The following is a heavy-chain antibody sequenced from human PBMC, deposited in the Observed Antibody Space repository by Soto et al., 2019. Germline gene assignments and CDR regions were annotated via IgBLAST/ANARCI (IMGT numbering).Heavy chain of an antibody. CDR1: GGSFSSQY. V-gene: IGHV4-4*07. CDR2: IYNGGIP. CDR3: ASQDDDKSVYYFDY. J-gene: IGHJ4*02. Sequence: SETLSLTCTVSGGSFSSQYWSWIRQPAGKGLEWIGRIYNGGIPLIHPSLESRVALSLDTSKNQFSLTLSSVTAADTAIYYCASQDDDKSVYYFDYWGRGTLVTVSS. D-gene: IGHD3-3*01.